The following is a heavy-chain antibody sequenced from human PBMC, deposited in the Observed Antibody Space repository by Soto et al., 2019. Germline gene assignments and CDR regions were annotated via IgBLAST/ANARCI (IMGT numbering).Heavy chain of an antibody. J-gene: IGHJ6*02. Sequence: EASVKVSCKASGYTFTSYGISWVRQAPGQGLERMGWISAYNGNTNYAQKLQGRVTMTTDTSTSTAYMELRSLRSDDTAVYYCARFIAAAGNYYYYYGMDVWGQGTTVTVSS. CDR1: GYTFTSYG. CDR2: ISAYNGNT. CDR3: ARFIAAAGNYYYYYGMDV. V-gene: IGHV1-18*04. D-gene: IGHD6-13*01.